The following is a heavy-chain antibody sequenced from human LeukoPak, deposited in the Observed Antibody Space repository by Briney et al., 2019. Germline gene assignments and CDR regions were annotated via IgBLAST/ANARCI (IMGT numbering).Heavy chain of an antibody. V-gene: IGHV3-30*18. CDR3: ANAGRDSTSTISCGMDV. J-gene: IGHJ6*02. D-gene: IGHD6-13*01. CDR1: GFTFSDYT. CDR2: ISHDGNNK. Sequence: GGSLRLSCAASGFTFSDYTMNWVRQAPGKGLEWLAVISHDGNNKFYADSVKGRFTISRDNSKNTLYLQMNSLRAEDTAVYYCANAGRDSTSTISCGMDVWGQGTTVTVSS.